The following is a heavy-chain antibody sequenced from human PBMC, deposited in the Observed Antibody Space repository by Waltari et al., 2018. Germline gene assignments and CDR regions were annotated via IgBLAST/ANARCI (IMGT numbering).Heavy chain of an antibody. CDR1: GYTVRFTGFH. V-gene: IGHV1-2*02. J-gene: IGHJ4*02. CDR3: ARGGGLPLDF. CDR2: INPDSGNT. Sequence: VQLVQSETELRKPGASVKVSCNASGYTVRFTGFHIHWVRQAPGQGLEWMGRINPDSGNTDYAQKFQGRVTMTRDTSVTTAYMDLTTLTSDDTAVYYCARGGGLPLDFWGQGTLVIVSA. D-gene: IGHD3-3*01.